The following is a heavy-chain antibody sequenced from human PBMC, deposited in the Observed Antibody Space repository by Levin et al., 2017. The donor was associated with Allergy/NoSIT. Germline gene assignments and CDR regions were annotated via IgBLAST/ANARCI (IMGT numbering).Heavy chain of an antibody. Sequence: SLRLSCAASGFTFDDYALHWVRQAPGKGLEWVSGISWSSYTMGYADSVKGRFTISRDNAKNSLYLQMNSLRTEDTALYYCVKDRDRGAVRGVRLEYWGQGILVTVSS. CDR2: ISWSSYTM. D-gene: IGHD3-10*01. CDR3: VKDRDRGAVRGVRLEY. CDR1: GFTFDDYA. V-gene: IGHV3-9*01. J-gene: IGHJ4*02.